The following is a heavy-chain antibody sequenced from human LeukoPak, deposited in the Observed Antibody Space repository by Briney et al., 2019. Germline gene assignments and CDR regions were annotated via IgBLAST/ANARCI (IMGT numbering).Heavy chain of an antibody. CDR3: AKLLGTATRYDY. CDR1: GFTFSSSW. CDR2: INPDGSTR. J-gene: IGHJ4*02. V-gene: IGHV3-7*01. D-gene: IGHD1-7*01. Sequence: GGSLRLSCVTSGFTFSSSWMSCGRQAPGEGLEWVASINPDGSTRHHVDSLKGRFTISRDNAKKSLFLQMGALRAEDTAVYFCAKLLGTATRYDYWGLGTLVIVSS.